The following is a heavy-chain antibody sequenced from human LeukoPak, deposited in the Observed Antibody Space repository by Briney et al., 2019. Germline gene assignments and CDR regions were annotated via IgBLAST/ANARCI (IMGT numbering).Heavy chain of an antibody. CDR2: ISESGAST. Sequence: GGSLRLSCAASGFTFSSYAMSWVRKAPGKGLEWVAAISESGASTYYAASVKGRLTISRDNSENTLYLQMHGLRAGDTAVYYCVSQYYDDSAPDSWGQGTLVAVFS. CDR1: GFTFSSYA. V-gene: IGHV3-23*01. D-gene: IGHD3-22*01. CDR3: VSQYYDDSAPDS. J-gene: IGHJ5*01.